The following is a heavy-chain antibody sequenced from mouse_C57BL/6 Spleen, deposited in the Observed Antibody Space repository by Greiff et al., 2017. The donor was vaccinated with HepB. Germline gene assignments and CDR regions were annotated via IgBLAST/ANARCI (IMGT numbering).Heavy chain of an antibody. D-gene: IGHD1-1*01. J-gene: IGHJ2*01. CDR3: ARDYYGLYYFDY. CDR2: IYPRSGNT. Sequence: QVQLQQSGAELARPGASVKLSCKASGYTFTSYGISWVKQRTGQGLEWIGEIYPRSGNTYYNEKFKGKATLTADKSSSTAYMELRSLTSEDSAVYFCARDYYGLYYFDYWGQGTTLTVSS. V-gene: IGHV1-81*01. CDR1: GYTFTSYG.